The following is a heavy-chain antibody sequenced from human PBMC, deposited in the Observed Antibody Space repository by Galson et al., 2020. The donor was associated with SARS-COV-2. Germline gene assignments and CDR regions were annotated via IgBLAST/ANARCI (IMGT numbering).Heavy chain of an antibody. Sequence: GGSLRLSCAASGFTFSSYDMHWVRQATGKGLEWVSAIGTDGDTYYPVSVKVRFTISRENAKNSLHLQMNSLRAGDTAVYYCARGGEDSTLLGVPIFFYYMVVWGKGTTVTVSS. V-gene: IGHV3-13*01. CDR2: IGTDGDT. J-gene: IGHJ6*03. D-gene: IGHD3-16*01. CDR3: ARGGEDSTLLGVPIFFYYMVV. CDR1: GFTFSSYD.